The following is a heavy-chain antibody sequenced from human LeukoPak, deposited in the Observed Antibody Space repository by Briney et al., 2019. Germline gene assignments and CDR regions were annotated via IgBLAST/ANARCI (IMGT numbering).Heavy chain of an antibody. J-gene: IGHJ4*02. CDR3: ARGGFDFWSAYPGSFDY. V-gene: IGHV4-59*01. CDR1: GGSISSYY. CDR2: IYYSGST. D-gene: IGHD3-3*01. Sequence: SETLSLTCTVSGGSISSYYWSGIRQPPGKGLEWIGYIYYSGSTNYNPSLKSRVTISVDTSKNQFSLKLSSVTAADTAVYYCARGGFDFWSAYPGSFDYWGQGTLVTVSS.